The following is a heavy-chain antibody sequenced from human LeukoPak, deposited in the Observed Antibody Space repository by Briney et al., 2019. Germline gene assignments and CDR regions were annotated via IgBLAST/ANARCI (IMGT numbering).Heavy chain of an antibody. V-gene: IGHV3-7*01. CDR3: ARGYYGSGSYYKNPWFDP. Sequence: GGSLRLSCAASGFTFSSYWMSWVRQAPGKGLEWVANIKQDGSEKYYVDSVKGRFTISRDNAKNSLYLQMNSLRAEDTAVYYCARGYYGSGSYYKNPWFDPWGQGTLVTVSS. CDR1: GFTFSSYW. CDR2: IKQDGSEK. J-gene: IGHJ5*02. D-gene: IGHD3-10*01.